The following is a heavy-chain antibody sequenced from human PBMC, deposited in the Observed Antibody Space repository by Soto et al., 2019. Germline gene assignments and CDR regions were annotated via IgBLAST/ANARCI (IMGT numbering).Heavy chain of an antibody. CDR1: GGSISSYC. J-gene: IGHJ6*02. CDR3: ARDRPARASGYPLSPPYYYYVMDV. D-gene: IGHD5-12*01. Sequence: QVQLQESAPGLVKPPETLSLTCTVSGGSISSYCWSWIRQPPGKGMEWIGYIYYNGSTNYNPSLKSRVTISVNTSKNQFSLKLSSVTAADTAVYYCARDRPARASGYPLSPPYYYYVMDVWGQGTTVTVSS. V-gene: IGHV4-59*01. CDR2: IYYNGST.